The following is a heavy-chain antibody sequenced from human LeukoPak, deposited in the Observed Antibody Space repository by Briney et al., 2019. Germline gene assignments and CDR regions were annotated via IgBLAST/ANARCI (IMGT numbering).Heavy chain of an antibody. CDR1: GFTFSSYW. V-gene: IGHV3-7*03. CDR2: IKQDGSEK. J-gene: IGHJ5*02. Sequence: GGSLRLSCAASGFTFSSYWMSWVRQAPGKGLEWVANIKQDGSEKYYVDSVKGRFTISRDNAKNSLYLQMNSLRAEDTAVYYCARHRASSSGWYGWFDPWGQGTLVTVSS. CDR3: ARHRASSSGWYGWFDP. D-gene: IGHD6-19*01.